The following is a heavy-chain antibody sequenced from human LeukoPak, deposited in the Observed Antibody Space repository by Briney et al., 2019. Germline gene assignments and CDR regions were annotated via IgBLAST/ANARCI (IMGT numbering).Heavy chain of an antibody. J-gene: IGHJ4*02. V-gene: IGHV1-18*01. CDR1: GSSFTTYG. D-gene: IGHD6-13*01. CDR2: ISGYKGNT. Sequence: ASGKVSCKASGSSFTTYGISWVRQAPGQRLEWWGSISGYKGNTNCAKEFQGRATMTTDTSTTTAYMELRSLRSDDTAVYYCVRDEWQQLVILDHWGQGTLVTV. CDR3: VRDEWQQLVILDH.